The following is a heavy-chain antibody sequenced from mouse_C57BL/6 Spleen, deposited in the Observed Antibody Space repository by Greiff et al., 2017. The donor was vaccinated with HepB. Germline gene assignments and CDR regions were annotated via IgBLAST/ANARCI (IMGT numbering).Heavy chain of an antibody. Sequence: VQLQQPGAELVKPGASVKMSCKASGYTFTSYWITWVKQRPGQGLEWIGDIYPGSGSTNYNEKFKSKATLTVDTSSSTAYMQLSSLTSEDSAVYYCARGGIVTTSYYAMDYWGQGTSVTVSS. CDR3: ARGGIVTTSYYAMDY. CDR1: GYTFTSYW. J-gene: IGHJ4*01. CDR2: IYPGSGST. D-gene: IGHD2-5*01. V-gene: IGHV1-55*01.